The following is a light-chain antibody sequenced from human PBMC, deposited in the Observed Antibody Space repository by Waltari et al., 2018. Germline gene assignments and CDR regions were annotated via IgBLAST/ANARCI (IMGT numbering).Light chain of an antibody. CDR2: GAS. CDR1: QSVSSD. J-gene: IGKJ1*01. V-gene: IGKV3-20*01. CDR3: QQYRYSPWT. Sequence: EIVLTQSPGPLSLSPGERATLSCRASQSVSSDLACYQQKPGQAPRLLISGASSRATGIPDRFSGSGSGSDFTLTVSRLEPEDFAVYYCQQYRYSPWTFGQGTKVEL.